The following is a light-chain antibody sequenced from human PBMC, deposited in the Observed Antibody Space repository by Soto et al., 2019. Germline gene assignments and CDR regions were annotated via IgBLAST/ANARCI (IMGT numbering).Light chain of an antibody. J-gene: IGKJ4*01. V-gene: IGKV3-11*01. CDR1: QSVSSY. CDR3: QQELT. Sequence: EIVVTQSPATLSLSPGERATLSCRASQSVSSYLAWYQQKPGQAPRLLIYDASNRATGIPARFSGSGSGTDFTLTISSLEPEDFAVYYCQQELTFGGGTKVEIK. CDR2: DAS.